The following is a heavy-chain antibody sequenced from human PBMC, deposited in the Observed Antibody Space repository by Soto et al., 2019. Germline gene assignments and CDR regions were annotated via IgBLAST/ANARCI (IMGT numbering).Heavy chain of an antibody. J-gene: IGHJ4*02. CDR3: ARGRDYGDFYFDY. D-gene: IGHD4-17*01. Sequence: QVPLVQSGAEVKKAGASVKVSCKASGYTFTNFGINWVRQAPGLGLEWVGWISPYNGNTQNVEKFQGRVTMTTDTSTSTAYMEVRSLRSDDTAVYYCARGRDYGDFYFDYWGQGTLVTVSS. CDR1: GYTFTNFG. V-gene: IGHV1-18*01. CDR2: ISPYNGNT.